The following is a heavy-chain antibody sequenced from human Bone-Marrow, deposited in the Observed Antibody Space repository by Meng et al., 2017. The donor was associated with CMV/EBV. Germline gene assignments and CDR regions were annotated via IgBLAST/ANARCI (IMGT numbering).Heavy chain of an antibody. D-gene: IGHD2-15*01. CDR2: IYPGDSET. CDR1: YRFTSYW. V-gene: IGHV5-51*01. Sequence: YRFTSYWIAWVRQMPGKGLEWMGIIYPGDSETRYSPSFQGQVSISADKSINTAYLQWSSLKASDTAMYYCARGGDMTSYFYYYGMDVWGQGTMVTVSS. CDR3: ARGGDMTSYFYYYGMDV. J-gene: IGHJ6*02.